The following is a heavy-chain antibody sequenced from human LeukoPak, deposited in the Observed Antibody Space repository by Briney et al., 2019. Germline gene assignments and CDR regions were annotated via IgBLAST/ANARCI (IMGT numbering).Heavy chain of an antibody. D-gene: IGHD3-22*01. J-gene: IGHJ4*02. CDR2: IKQDGSEK. CDR1: GFTFSRYW. V-gene: IGHV3-7*01. CDR3: ASGYYSIYYFDY. Sequence: PGGSLRLSCAASGFTFSRYWMSWVRQAPGKGLEWVANIKQDGSEKYYVDSVKGRFTISRDNAKNSLYLQMNSLRAEDTAVYYCASGYYSIYYFDYWGQGTLVTVSS.